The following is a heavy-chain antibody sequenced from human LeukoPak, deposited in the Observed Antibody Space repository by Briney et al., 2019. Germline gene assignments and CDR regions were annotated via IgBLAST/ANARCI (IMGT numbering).Heavy chain of an antibody. CDR2: ILGSGDST. Sequence: PGGSLRLSCAASGFNFRNNAMAWVRQAPGKGLEWVSGILGSGDSTYYADVVKGRFTISRDNSKNTLYLQMNTLRAEDTAVYYCTKSWDAFDFWGQGTMVTVSS. D-gene: IGHD3-10*01. CDR1: GFNFRNNA. CDR3: TKSWDAFDF. J-gene: IGHJ3*01. V-gene: IGHV3-23*01.